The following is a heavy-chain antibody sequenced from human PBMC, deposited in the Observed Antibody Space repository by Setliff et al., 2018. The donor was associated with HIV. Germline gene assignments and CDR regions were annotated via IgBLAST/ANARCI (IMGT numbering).Heavy chain of an antibody. CDR1: GLNFIDAW. CDR2: ISWDGSSA. CDR3: AKAGSNYFDY. J-gene: IGHJ4*02. D-gene: IGHD3-10*01. V-gene: IGHV3-43*01. Sequence: GGSLRLSCTVSGLNFIDAWMSWVRQAPGKGLEWVALISWDGSSAYYADSVKGRFTISRDNSKNSLFLQMHSLKTEDTALYYCAKAGSNYFDYWGQGTLVTVSS.